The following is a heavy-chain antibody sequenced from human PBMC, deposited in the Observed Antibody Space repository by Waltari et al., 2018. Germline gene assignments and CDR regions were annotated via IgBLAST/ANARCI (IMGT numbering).Heavy chain of an antibody. D-gene: IGHD6-6*01. CDR2: ISSSGSTI. J-gene: IGHJ4*02. CDR3: ARDLSAARVRFDY. V-gene: IGHV3-48*03. CDR1: GFTFSSYE. Sequence: EVQLVESGGGLVQPGGSLRLSCAASGFTFSSYEMNWVRQAPGKGVGLVSYISSSGSTIYYADSVKGRFTISRDNAKNSLYLQMNSLGAEDTAVYYCARDLSAARVRFDYWGQGTLVTVSS.